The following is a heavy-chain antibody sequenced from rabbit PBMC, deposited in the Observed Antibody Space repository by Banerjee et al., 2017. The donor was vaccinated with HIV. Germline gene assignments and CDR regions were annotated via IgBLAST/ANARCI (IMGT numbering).Heavy chain of an antibody. CDR3: ARAYNSGWGGYFNL. CDR1: GFDFSSYY. Sequence: QLKETGGGLVQPGGSLTLSCKASGFDFSSYYMNWVRQAPGKGLEWIGYIDPVSDSTYYASWVNGRFTISSDNAQNTVDLQMNSLTAADTATYFCARAYNSGWGGYFNLWGPGTLVTVS. V-gene: IGHV1S7*01. J-gene: IGHJ4*01. D-gene: IGHD4-1*01. CDR2: IDPVSDST.